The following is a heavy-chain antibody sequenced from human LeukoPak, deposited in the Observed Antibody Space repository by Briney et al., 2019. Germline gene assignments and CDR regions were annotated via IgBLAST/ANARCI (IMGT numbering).Heavy chain of an antibody. Sequence: GGSLRLSCVASGFTFSDYWMAWVRQAPGKGLEWVANIKQDGGSIEYGDSLKGRFTISRDNAENSLFLQMNSLRAEDTAVYYCARWRSGRSEFAYWGQGTLVTVSS. CDR3: ARWRSGRSEFAY. J-gene: IGHJ4*02. CDR2: IKQDGGSI. CDR1: GFTFSDYW. V-gene: IGHV3-7*01. D-gene: IGHD6-19*01.